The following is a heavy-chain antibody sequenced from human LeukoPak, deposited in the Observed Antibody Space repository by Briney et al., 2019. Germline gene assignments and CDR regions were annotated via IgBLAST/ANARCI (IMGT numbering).Heavy chain of an antibody. Sequence: SETLSLTCTVSGGSISSYYWSWIRQPAGKGLEWIGRIYTSGSTNYNPSLKSRVTMSVDTSKNQFSLKLSSVTAADTAVYYCARLKKTTRHRTYYYGSGSRTSMDVWGKGTTVTISS. CDR3: ARLKKTTRHRTYYYGSGSRTSMDV. D-gene: IGHD3-10*01. CDR2: IYTSGST. CDR1: GGSISSYY. J-gene: IGHJ6*03. V-gene: IGHV4-4*07.